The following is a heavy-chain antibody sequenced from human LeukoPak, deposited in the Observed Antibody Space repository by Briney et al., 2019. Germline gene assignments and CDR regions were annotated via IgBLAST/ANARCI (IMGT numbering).Heavy chain of an antibody. D-gene: IGHD3-22*01. Sequence: PSETLSLTCTVSGGSISSYYWSWIRQPPGKGLEWIGYIYYSGSTNYNPSLKSRVTISVDTSKNRFSLKLSSVTAADTAVYYCARDGGYYSLPDYWGQGTLVTVSS. V-gene: IGHV4-59*01. CDR2: IYYSGST. J-gene: IGHJ4*02. CDR1: GGSISSYY. CDR3: ARDGGYYSLPDY.